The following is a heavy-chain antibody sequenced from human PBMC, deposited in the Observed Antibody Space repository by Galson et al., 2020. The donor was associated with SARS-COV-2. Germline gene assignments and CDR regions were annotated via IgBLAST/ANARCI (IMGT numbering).Heavy chain of an antibody. V-gene: IGHV1-2*02. CDR3: ARLRYYDVLTGYIVDV. CDR2: INPKSGGT. J-gene: IGHJ6*04. D-gene: IGHD3-9*01. CDR1: CYTFTDYY. Sequence: ASVMVFCKASCYTFTDYYIHWVRQAPGQGLVWMGWINPKSGGTNYAQKFEGRVTMTRDTSITTAYMELSRLRADDTAVYYCARLRYYDVLTGYIVDVWGKGTMVTVSS.